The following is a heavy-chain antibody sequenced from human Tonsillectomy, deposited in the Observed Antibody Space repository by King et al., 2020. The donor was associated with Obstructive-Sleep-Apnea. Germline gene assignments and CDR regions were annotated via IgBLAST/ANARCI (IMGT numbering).Heavy chain of an antibody. D-gene: IGHD3-22*01. Sequence: QLVQSGGGLVKPGGSLRLSCAASGFTFSDYYMSWIRQAPGKGLEWVSYISSSSSYTNYADSVKGRFTISRDNAKNSLYLQMNSLRAEDTAVYYCAREWTGDYYYDSSGYYYPDYWGQGTLVTVSS. J-gene: IGHJ4*02. CDR2: ISSSSSYT. V-gene: IGHV3-11*06. CDR1: GFTFSDYY. CDR3: AREWTGDYYYDSSGYYYPDY.